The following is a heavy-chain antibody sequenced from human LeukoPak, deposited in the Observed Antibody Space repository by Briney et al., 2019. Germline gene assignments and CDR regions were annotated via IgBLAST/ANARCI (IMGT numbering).Heavy chain of an antibody. D-gene: IGHD5-12*01. CDR3: ASSEAPITPPPYGMGV. J-gene: IGHJ6*02. Sequence: SETPSLTCTVSGDSISSGGYCWNWFRQHPGKGLEWIGYIYSSGGTFYNPSLKSRVTISVDTSKNQFSLKLGSVTAADTALYYCASSEAPITPPPYGMGVWGQGTKVTVSS. V-gene: IGHV4-31*03. CDR2: IYSSGGT. CDR1: GDSISSGGYC.